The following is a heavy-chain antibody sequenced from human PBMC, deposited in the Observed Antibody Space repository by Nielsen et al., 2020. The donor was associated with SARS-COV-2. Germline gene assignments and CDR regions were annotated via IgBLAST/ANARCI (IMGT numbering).Heavy chain of an antibody. D-gene: IGHD3-22*01. CDR2: IYSDGST. V-gene: IGHV3-53*01. CDR1: GFSVSSHD. CDR3: ARDRYDSSGTDYFDY. Sequence: GESLKISCAASGFSVSSHDMNWVRQAPGKGLQWVSLIYSDGSTKYADSVKGRFTISRDNSKNTLYLQMNSLRAEDTAVYYCARDRYDSSGTDYFDYWGQGTLVTVSS. J-gene: IGHJ4*02.